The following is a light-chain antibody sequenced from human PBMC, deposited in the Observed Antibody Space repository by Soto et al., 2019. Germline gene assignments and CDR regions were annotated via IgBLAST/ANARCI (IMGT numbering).Light chain of an antibody. CDR2: DAS. J-gene: IGKJ5*01. CDR3: QQYTGPPTT. Sequence: EIVLTQSPAILSVSPGERATLSCRASQSISRSLAWYQQKPGQAPRLLISDASTRATGIPARFSGSGSGTDFTLTITRLEPEDSAVYFCQQYTGPPTTFGQGTRLEI. CDR1: QSISRS. V-gene: IGKV3-15*01.